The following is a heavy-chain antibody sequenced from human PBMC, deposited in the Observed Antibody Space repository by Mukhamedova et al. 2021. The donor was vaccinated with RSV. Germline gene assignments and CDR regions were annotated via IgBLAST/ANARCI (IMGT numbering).Heavy chain of an antibody. V-gene: IGHV3-30*07. CDR3: ARDALFYEGFFSMDV. CDR1: STYA. D-gene: IGHD2/OR15-2a*01. Sequence: STYALHWVRQAPGKGLEWVTFIAYDGRYEYYADSVKGRFTSSRDNSKNTLYLQMNSLRTEDTAVYYCARDALFYEGFFSMDVWG. CDR2: IAYDGRYE. J-gene: IGHJ6*02.